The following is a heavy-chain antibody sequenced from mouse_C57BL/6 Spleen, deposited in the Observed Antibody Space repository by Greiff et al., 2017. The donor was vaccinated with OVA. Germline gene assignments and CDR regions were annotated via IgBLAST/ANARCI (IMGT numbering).Heavy chain of an antibody. D-gene: IGHD2-5*01. CDR3: AIPYYSNYVV. V-gene: IGHV1-64*01. CDR2: IHPNSGST. CDR1: GYTFTSYW. Sequence: VQLQESGAELVKPGASVKLSCKASGYTFTSYWMHWVKQRPGQGLEWIGMIHPNSGSTNYNEKFKSKATLTVDKSSSTAYMQLSSLTSEDSAVYYCAIPYYSNYVVWGTGTTVTVSS. J-gene: IGHJ1*03.